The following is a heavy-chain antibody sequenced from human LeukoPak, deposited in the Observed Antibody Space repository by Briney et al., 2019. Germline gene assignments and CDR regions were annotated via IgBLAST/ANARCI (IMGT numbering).Heavy chain of an antibody. V-gene: IGHV3-64*02. J-gene: IGHJ4*02. CDR1: GFSLRSYA. CDR2: MSHDGGTT. Sequence: HTGGSLRLSCAASGFSLRSYAIHWVRQAPGKGLEYVSAMSHDGGTTYYADSVKGRFTVSRHNSRNMVYLQMGGLRAEDMAVYYCTRGSGPLYFDCWGQGTQVTVSS. CDR3: TRGSGPLYFDC. D-gene: IGHD6-19*01.